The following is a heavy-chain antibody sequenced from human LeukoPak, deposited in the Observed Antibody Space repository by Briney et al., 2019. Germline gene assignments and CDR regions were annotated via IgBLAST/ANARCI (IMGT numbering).Heavy chain of an antibody. J-gene: IGHJ4*02. CDR1: GFTFSTYD. V-gene: IGHV3-13*01. CDR3: ARGGASSGYLLPYYFDY. Sequence: PGGSLRLSCAASGFTFSTYDMHWVRQSTGKGLEWVSGIGTAGDTYYPGSVKGRFTISRENAKNSLYLQMNSLRAGDTAVYYCARGGASSGYLLPYYFDYWGQGTLVTVSS. CDR2: IGTAGDT. D-gene: IGHD3-22*01.